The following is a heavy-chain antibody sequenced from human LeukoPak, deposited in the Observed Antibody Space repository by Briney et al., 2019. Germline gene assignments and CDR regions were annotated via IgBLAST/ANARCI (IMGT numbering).Heavy chain of an antibody. Sequence: SVKVSCKASGGTFSSYAISWVRQAPGQGLEWMGRIIPILGIANYARKFQGRVTITADKSTSTAYMELSSLRSEDTAVYYCARDFFNSDYYYGMDVWGQGTTVTVSS. J-gene: IGHJ6*02. CDR3: ARDFFNSDYYYGMDV. V-gene: IGHV1-69*04. D-gene: IGHD2-21*01. CDR2: IIPILGIA. CDR1: GGTFSSYA.